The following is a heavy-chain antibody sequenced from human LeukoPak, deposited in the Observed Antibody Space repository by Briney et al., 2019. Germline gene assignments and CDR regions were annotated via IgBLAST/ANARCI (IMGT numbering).Heavy chain of an antibody. CDR1: GFTFSSYA. J-gene: IGHJ5*02. CDR3: AKAMVVAGTNWFDP. D-gene: IGHD6-19*01. CDR2: ISGSGGST. V-gene: IGHV3-23*01. Sequence: GGSLRLPCAASGFTFSSYAMSWVRQAPGKGLEWVSAISGSGGSTYYADSVKGRFTISRDNSKNTLYLQMNSLRAEDTAVYYCAKAMVVAGTNWFDPWGQGTLVTVSS.